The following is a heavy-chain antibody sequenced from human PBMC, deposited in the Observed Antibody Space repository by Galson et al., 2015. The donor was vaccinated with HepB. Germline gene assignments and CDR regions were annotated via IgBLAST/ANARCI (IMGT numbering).Heavy chain of an antibody. CDR3: ARDSIVPGGGKDV. J-gene: IGHJ6*02. V-gene: IGHV3-30*04. Sequence: SLRLSCAASGFTFSSYAMHWVRQAPGKGLEWVAVISYDGSNKYYADSVKGRFTISRDNSKNTLYLQMNSLRAEDTAVYYCARDSIVPGGGKDVWGQGTTVTVSS. D-gene: IGHD4-23*01. CDR1: GFTFSSYA. CDR2: ISYDGSNK.